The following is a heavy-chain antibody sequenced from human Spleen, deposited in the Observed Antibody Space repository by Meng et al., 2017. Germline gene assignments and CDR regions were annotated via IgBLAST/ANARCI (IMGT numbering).Heavy chain of an antibody. D-gene: IGHD6-13*01. J-gene: IGHJ4*02. CDR1: GYTFTGYY. V-gene: IGHV1-2*06. Sequence: ASVKVSCKASGYTFTGYYIHWVRRAPGQGLEWMGRINPKSGGTHYAQKFQARVTMTGDTSISTAYMELSGLRSDDTAMYYCARDEDISAAGKLFGDYWGQGTLVTVSS. CDR3: ARDEDISAAGKLFGDY. CDR2: INPKSGGT.